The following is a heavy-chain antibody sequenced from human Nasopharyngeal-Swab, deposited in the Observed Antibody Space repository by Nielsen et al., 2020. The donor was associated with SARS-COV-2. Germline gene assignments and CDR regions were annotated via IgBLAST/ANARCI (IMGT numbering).Heavy chain of an antibody. D-gene: IGHD4-17*01. CDR2: VKQDEGEK. J-gene: IGHJ3*02. CDR3: AKDMGWTVTTYDAFDI. CDR1: GFKVSEYW. V-gene: IGHV3-7*03. Sequence: GGSLRLSCVASGFKVSEYWMTWVRQAPGKRMEWVATVKQDEGEKHYVDPVKGRFTISRDNAKNSLYLQMNSLRAEDTALYYCAKDMGWTVTTYDAFDIWGQGTMVTVSS.